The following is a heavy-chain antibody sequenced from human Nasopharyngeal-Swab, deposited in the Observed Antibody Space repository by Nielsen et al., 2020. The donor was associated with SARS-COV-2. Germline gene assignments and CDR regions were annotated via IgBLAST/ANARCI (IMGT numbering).Heavy chain of an antibody. J-gene: IGHJ6*03. D-gene: IGHD6-25*01. V-gene: IGHV3-64*01. Sequence: GESLKISCAASGFTFSSYSMHWVRQAPGGELEYVAAISPNGGGAYYGSSVKGRFTISRDNSKNTLDLQMGTLSSEDMAVYYCARATLPSGAYYMDVWGKGTTVTVFS. CDR1: GFTFSSYS. CDR2: ISPNGGGA. CDR3: ARATLPSGAYYMDV.